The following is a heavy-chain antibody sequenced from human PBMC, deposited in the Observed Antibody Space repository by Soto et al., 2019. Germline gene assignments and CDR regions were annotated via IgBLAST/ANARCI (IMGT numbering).Heavy chain of an antibody. J-gene: IGHJ6*02. V-gene: IGHV4-31*03. D-gene: IGHD6-6*01. CDR3: ARDIVAARHYYGMDV. Sequence: PSETLSLTCTVSGGSISSGGYYWSWIRQHTGKGLEWIGYIYYSGSTYYNPSLKSRVTISVDTSKNQFSLKLSSVAAADTAVYYCARDIVAARHYYGMDVWGQGTTVTVSS. CDR1: GGSISSGGYY. CDR2: IYYSGST.